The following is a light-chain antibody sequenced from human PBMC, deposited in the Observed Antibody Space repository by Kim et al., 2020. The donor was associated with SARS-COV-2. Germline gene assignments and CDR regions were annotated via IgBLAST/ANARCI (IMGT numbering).Light chain of an antibody. V-gene: IGLV2-8*01. Sequence: QSALTQPPSASGSPGQSVTISCTGTSSDVSWSQQHPDKAPKPMIYDVSKRPSGAPDRFSGSKSGNTASLTVLGLKAEEEVVYDCCSYAANNKWIFGG. CDR3: CSYAANNKWI. CDR1: SSD. CDR2: DVS. J-gene: IGLJ2*01.